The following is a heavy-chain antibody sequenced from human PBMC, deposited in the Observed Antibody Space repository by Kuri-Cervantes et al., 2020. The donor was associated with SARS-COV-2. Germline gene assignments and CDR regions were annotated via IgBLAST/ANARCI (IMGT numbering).Heavy chain of an antibody. CDR2: ISHSGST. CDR1: GGSFSGYY. J-gene: IGHJ6*04. CDR3: ARPGGFLDV. Sequence: SQTLSLTCAVYGGSFSGYYWSCIRQPPGKGLEWIGEISHSGSTNYNPSLTSRVTISLDTSKNQFSLKLSSVTAADTAVYYCARPGGFLDVWGKGTTVTVSS. D-gene: IGHD4-23*01. V-gene: IGHV4-34*01.